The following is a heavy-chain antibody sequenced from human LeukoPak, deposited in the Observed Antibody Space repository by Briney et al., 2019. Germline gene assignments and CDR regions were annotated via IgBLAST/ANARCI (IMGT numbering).Heavy chain of an antibody. J-gene: IGHJ4*02. CDR1: GFTFTGYW. V-gene: IGHV3-7*01. CDR3: AREAGITGTTNLDY. D-gene: IGHD1-20*01. CDR2: IKQDGSEK. Sequence: GGSLRLSCAASGFTFTGYWMSWVRQAPGKGVEWVANIKQDGSEKYYVDSVKGRFTISRDNAKNSLYLQMNTLRAEDTAVYYCAREAGITGTTNLDYWGQGTLVTVSS.